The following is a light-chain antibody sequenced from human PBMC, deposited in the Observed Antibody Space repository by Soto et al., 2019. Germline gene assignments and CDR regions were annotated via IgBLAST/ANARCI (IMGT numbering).Light chain of an antibody. CDR3: CSFAGSSTFWV. CDR2: EVN. CDR1: TSDVGGYDV. J-gene: IGLJ3*02. V-gene: IGLV2-23*02. Sequence: QSALTQPASVSGSPGQSITISCSGTTSDVGGYDVVSWYQQHPGKAPKLMIFEVNQRPSWVSDRFSGSKSGNTASLTISGLQAGDEADYYCCSFAGSSTFWVFGGGTKLTVL.